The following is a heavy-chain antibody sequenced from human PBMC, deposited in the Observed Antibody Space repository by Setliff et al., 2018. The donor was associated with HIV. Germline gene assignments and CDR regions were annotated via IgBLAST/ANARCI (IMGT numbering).Heavy chain of an antibody. V-gene: IGHV4-59*01. CDR2: IRYTDST. Sequence: ASETLSLTCTVSGGALNDYSWSWTRQSPGKRLEWIGYIRYTDSTDYNPSLESRVTMSVDTSKKQISLKLTSVTAADSAVYYCVRGGLTGIDLWGQGRLVTVS. J-gene: IGHJ5*02. D-gene: IGHD3-9*01. CDR3: VRGGLTGIDL. CDR1: GGALNDYS.